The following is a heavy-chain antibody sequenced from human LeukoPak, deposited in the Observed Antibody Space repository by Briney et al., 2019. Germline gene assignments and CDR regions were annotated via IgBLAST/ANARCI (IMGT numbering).Heavy chain of an antibody. J-gene: IGHJ5*02. D-gene: IGHD6-13*01. CDR3: ARAGSSTWYWWFDP. CDR2: INPNNGVT. V-gene: IGHV1-2*02. Sequence: ASVKVSCKASGYTFTGFYMHWVRQAPGQGLEWMGWINPNNGVTNYAQKFQGRVTMTRDTSISTASMELSRLRSDDTAVYYCARAGSSTWYWWFDPWGQGTLVTVSS. CDR1: GYTFTGFY.